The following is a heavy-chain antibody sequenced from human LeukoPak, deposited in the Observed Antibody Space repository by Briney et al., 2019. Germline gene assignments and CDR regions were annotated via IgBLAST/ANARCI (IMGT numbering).Heavy chain of an antibody. Sequence: SETLSLTCTVSGGSISSSHYYWGWIRQSPGKGLEWIGSIYYSGTTHYNPSLESRVTISGDTSKNRFSLMLTSLTAADTAVYYCARQSSDYYYYYIDVWGEGTTVIVSS. V-gene: IGHV4-39*01. CDR2: IYYSGTT. CDR1: GGSISSSHYY. J-gene: IGHJ6*03. CDR3: ARQSSDYYYYYIDV.